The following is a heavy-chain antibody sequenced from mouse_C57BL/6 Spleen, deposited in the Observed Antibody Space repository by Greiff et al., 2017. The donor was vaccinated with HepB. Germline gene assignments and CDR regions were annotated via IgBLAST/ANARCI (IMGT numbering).Heavy chain of an antibody. V-gene: IGHV3-6*01. D-gene: IGHD2-5*01. J-gene: IGHJ1*03. CDR3: ARTYSNYWYFDV. CDR2: LSYDGSN. CDR1: GYSITSGYY. Sequence: EVKLMESGPGLVKPSQSLSLTCSVPGYSITSGYYWNWIRQFPGNKLEWMGYLSYDGSNNYNPSLKNPISITRDTSKNQFFLKLNSVTTEDTATYYCARTYSNYWYFDVWGTGTTVTVSS.